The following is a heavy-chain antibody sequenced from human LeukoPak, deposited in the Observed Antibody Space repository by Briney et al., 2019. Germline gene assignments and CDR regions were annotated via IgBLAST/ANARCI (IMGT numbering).Heavy chain of an antibody. D-gene: IGHD4-23*01. V-gene: IGHV3-23*01. Sequence: GGSLRLPCVASGFTFDNYAMTWVRQPPGKGLERVSVIAAGGGGIQYADSVKGRFIISRDNAKNTLFLQMNNLRVEDMAVYYCARYAPPTTVVTRFFDRWGQGILVTVSS. J-gene: IGHJ4*02. CDR1: GFTFDNYA. CDR3: ARYAPPTTVVTRFFDR. CDR2: IAAGGGGI.